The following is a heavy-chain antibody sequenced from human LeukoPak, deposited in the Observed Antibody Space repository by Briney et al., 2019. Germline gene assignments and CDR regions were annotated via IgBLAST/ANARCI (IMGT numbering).Heavy chain of an antibody. J-gene: IGHJ4*02. CDR3: AKGVLTGIYDY. V-gene: IGHV3-23*01. CDR1: GFTFSSYA. CDR2: ITGGGGST. Sequence: GGSLRLSCAASGFTFSSYAMTWVRQAPGKGLEWVSAITGGGGSTYYAGSVKGRFTVSRDNSKSTLYLQMNSLRAEDTAVYYCAKGVLTGIYDYWGQGTLVTVSS. D-gene: IGHD5-12*01.